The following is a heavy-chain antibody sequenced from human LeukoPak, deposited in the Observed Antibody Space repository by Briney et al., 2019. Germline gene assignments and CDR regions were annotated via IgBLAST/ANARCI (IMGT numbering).Heavy chain of an antibody. V-gene: IGHV4-31*03. Sequence: SQTLSLTCTVSGGSISSGGYYWSWLRQHPGKGLEWIGYIYYSGSTYYNPSLKRRVTISVDTSKNQFSLKLSSVTAADTAVYYCARADRGILTGFLDYWGQGTLVTVSS. J-gene: IGHJ4*02. CDR3: ARADRGILTGFLDY. D-gene: IGHD3-9*01. CDR1: GGSISSGGYY. CDR2: IYYSGST.